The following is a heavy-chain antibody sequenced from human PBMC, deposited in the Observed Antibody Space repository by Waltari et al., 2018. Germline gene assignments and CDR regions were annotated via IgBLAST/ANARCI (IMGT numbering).Heavy chain of an antibody. V-gene: IGHV3-30-3*01. D-gene: IGHD6-19*01. CDR3: VQTGYSSGWHTYGMDV. CDR2: ISYDGSNK. Sequence: VESGGGVVQPGRSLRLSCAASGFTFSSYAMHWVRQAPGKGLEWVAVISYDGSNKYYADSVKGRFTISRDNSKNTLYLQMNSLRAEDTAVYYCVQTGYSSGWHTYGMDVWGQGTTVTVSS. J-gene: IGHJ6*02. CDR1: GFTFSSYA.